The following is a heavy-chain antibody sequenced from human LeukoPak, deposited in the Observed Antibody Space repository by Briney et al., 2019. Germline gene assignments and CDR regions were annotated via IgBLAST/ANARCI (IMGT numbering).Heavy chain of an antibody. D-gene: IGHD6-13*01. Sequence: SETLSLTCTVSGGSISSYYWSWIRQPPGKGLEWIGYIYYSGSTNYNPSLKSRVTISVDTSKNQFSLKLSSETAADTAVYYCARAEAAVLDYWGQGTLVTVSS. V-gene: IGHV4-59*01. CDR3: ARAEAAVLDY. J-gene: IGHJ4*02. CDR1: GGSISSYY. CDR2: IYYSGST.